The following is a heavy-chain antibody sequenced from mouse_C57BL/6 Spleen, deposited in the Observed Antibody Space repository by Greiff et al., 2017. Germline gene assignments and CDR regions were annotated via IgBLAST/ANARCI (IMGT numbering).Heavy chain of an antibody. Sequence: VQLQQPGTELVKPGASVKLSCKASGYTFTSYWMHWVKQRPGQGLEWIGNINPSNGGTNYNEKFKSKATLTVDKSSSTAYMQLSSLTSEDSAVYDCARSTRIATFYAMDDWGQGTSVTVSS. J-gene: IGHJ4*01. D-gene: IGHD2-13*01. CDR2: INPSNGGT. CDR1: GYTFTSYW. CDR3: ARSTRIATFYAMDD. V-gene: IGHV1-53*01.